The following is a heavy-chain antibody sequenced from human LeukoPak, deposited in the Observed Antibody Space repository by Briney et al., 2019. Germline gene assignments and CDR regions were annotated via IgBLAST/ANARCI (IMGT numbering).Heavy chain of an antibody. V-gene: IGHV3-48*02. Sequence: GGSLRLSCVASGLTVSSYSMNWVRQAPGKGLEWVSYISSSSSTIYYADSVKGRFTISRDNAKNSLDLQMNSLRDEDTAVYYCARAWASGRSGFDYWGQGTLVTVSS. D-gene: IGHD2-15*01. CDR3: ARAWASGRSGFDY. CDR2: ISSSSSTI. CDR1: GLTVSSYS. J-gene: IGHJ4*02.